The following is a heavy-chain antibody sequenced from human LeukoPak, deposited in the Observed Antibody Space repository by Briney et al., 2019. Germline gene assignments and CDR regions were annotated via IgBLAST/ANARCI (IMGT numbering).Heavy chain of an antibody. Sequence: GESLKISCKGSGYIFTNYWINWVRQMPGKGLEWMGRIDPSDSYTNYSPSFQGHVTISADKSISTAYLQWSSLKASDTAMYYCARRMEDWFDPWGQGTLVIVSS. D-gene: IGHD1-1*01. V-gene: IGHV5-10-1*01. J-gene: IGHJ5*02. CDR1: GYIFTNYW. CDR2: IDPSDSYT. CDR3: ARRMEDWFDP.